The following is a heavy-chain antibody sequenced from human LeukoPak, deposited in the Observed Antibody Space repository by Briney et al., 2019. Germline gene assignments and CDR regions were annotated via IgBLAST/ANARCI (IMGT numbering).Heavy chain of an antibody. D-gene: IGHD3-22*01. J-gene: IGHJ4*02. V-gene: IGHV4-34*01. CDR2: INHSGST. Sequence: SSETLSLTCAVYGGSFSGYYWSWIRQPPGKGLEWIGEINHSGSTNYNPSLKSRVTISVDTSKNQFSLKLSSVTAADTAVYYCAKYSTGYDLDYWGQGTLVTVSS. CDR3: AKYSTGYDLDY. CDR1: GGSFSGYY.